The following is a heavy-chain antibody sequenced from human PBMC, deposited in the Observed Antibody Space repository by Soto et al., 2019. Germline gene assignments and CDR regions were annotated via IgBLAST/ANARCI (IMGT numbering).Heavy chain of an antibody. CDR1: GYSFTTYG. V-gene: IGHV1-18*04. Sequence: ASVKVSCKASGYSFTTYGLNWVRQAPGQGLEYMGWISVYNGNANYAQKFQGRVTMTTNTSTTTAYMELKSLRSDETAVYYCARGVRPPYCVRDSGTSHWFDPCGQRSLVPVSA. J-gene: IGHJ5*02. CDR3: ARGVRPPYCVRDSGTSHWFDP. D-gene: IGHD2-21*01. CDR2: ISVYNGNA.